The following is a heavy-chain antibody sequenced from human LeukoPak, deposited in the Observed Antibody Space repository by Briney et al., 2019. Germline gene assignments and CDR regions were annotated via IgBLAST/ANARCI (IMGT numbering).Heavy chain of an antibody. CDR3: ARRHRSMVRGVPAGMDV. CDR1: GFTFSTYV. V-gene: IGHV3-64D*06. Sequence: GGSLRLSCSVSGFTFSTYVMHWVRQAPGKGLEYVSAISSNGDNTYYADSVKGRFTISRDNSKNTLYLQMSSLRAEDTAVYYCARRHRSMVRGVPAGMDVWGQGTTVTVSS. D-gene: IGHD3-10*01. CDR2: ISSNGDNT. J-gene: IGHJ6*02.